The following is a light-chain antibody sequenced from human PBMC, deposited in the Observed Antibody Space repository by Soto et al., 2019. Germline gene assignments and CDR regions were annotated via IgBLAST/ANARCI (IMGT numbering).Light chain of an antibody. J-gene: IGKJ2*01. CDR2: GSS. Sequence: EVVLTQSPATLSLSPGERATLSCRASQSVSNNYLAWYQQKPGQSPKLLIYGSSYRATGIPDRFSGSGSGTDFTLTISSLETEDFAVYYCQQYGSSPPYTFGQGTNLQIK. CDR3: QQYGSSPPYT. CDR1: QSVSNNY. V-gene: IGKV3-20*01.